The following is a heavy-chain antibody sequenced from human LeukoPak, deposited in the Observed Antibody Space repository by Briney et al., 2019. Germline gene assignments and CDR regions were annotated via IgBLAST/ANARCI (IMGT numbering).Heavy chain of an antibody. Sequence: ASVKVSCKCSGYTFTSYGISWVRQAPGQGLEWMGWISVYNGYTNYAQKLQGRVAMTTDTSTSTAYMELRSLRSDDTAVYYCARGSAAGFDFDYWGQGTLVTVSS. CDR1: GYTFTSYG. J-gene: IGHJ4*02. CDR3: ARGSAAGFDFDY. CDR2: ISVYNGYT. V-gene: IGHV1-18*01.